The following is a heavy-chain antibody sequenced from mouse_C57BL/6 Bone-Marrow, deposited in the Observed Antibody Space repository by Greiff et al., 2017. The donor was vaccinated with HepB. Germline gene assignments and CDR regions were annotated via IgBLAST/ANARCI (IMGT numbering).Heavy chain of an antibody. CDR3: AISYYGSSHY. D-gene: IGHD1-1*01. J-gene: IGHJ2*01. Sequence: VQLQQSGAELVRPGASVKLSCTASGFNIKDDYMHWVKQRPEQGLEWIGWIDPENGDTEYASKFQGKATITADTSSNTAYLQLSSLTSEDSAVYYCAISYYGSSHYWGQGTTLTVSS. CDR2: IDPENGDT. CDR1: GFNIKDDY. V-gene: IGHV14-4*01.